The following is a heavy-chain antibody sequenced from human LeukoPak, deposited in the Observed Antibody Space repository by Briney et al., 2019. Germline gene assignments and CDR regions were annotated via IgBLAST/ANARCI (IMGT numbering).Heavy chain of an antibody. CDR2: MNPNSGNT. CDR1: GYTFTSYD. J-gene: IGHJ4*02. V-gene: IGHV1-8*01. D-gene: IGHD6-19*01. Sequence: ASVKVSCKASGYTFTSYDINWVRQATGQGLEWMGWMNPNSGNTGYAQKFQGRVTMTRNTSISTAYMELSSLRSEDTAVYYCARHSEAWLARGFEYWGQGTVVTVSS. CDR3: ARHSEAWLARGFEY.